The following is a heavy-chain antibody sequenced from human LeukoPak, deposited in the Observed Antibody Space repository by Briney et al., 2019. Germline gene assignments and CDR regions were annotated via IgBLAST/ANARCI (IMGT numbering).Heavy chain of an antibody. CDR2: IYYSGST. Sequence: SETLSLTCTVSGGSISSSDYYWGWIRQPPGKGLEWIGSIYYSGSTYYNLSLKSRVAIFVDTSKNQFSLRLSSVTAADTAVYYCARQERPVGWYGVGWFDPWGQGTLVTVSS. V-gene: IGHV4-39*01. D-gene: IGHD6-19*01. CDR1: GGSISSSDYY. J-gene: IGHJ5*02. CDR3: ARQERPVGWYGVGWFDP.